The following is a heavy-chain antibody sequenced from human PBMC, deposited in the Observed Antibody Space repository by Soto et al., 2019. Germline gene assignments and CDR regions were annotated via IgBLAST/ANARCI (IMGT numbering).Heavy chain of an antibody. CDR2: IIPILGIT. CDR1: GGTFSSYT. Sequence: QVQLVQSGAEVKKPGSSVKVSCKASGGTFSSYTISWVRQAPGQGLEWMGRIIPILGITNYAQKFQGRVTITADKSXRTAYMELSSLRSEDTAVYCCASPNPQRVSGFLFDYWGQGTLVTVSS. J-gene: IGHJ4*02. V-gene: IGHV1-69*02. CDR3: ASPNPQRVSGFLFDY. D-gene: IGHD2-21*01.